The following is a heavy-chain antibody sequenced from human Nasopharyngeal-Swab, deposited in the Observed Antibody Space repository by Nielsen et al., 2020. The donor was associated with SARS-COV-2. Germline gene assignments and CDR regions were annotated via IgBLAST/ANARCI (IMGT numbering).Heavy chain of an antibody. CDR2: VDSSGST. CDR1: GGSNSSYY. V-gene: IGHV4-59*13. J-gene: IGHJ6*02. D-gene: IGHD2-2*01. CDR3: GRGACSITTCYENVDV. Sequence: SETLSLTCTVSGGSNSSYYWSWIRQPPGKGLEWIGCVDSSGSTNYKPSLKSRLTISVDTSKNQFSLNLSSVTAADTAVYYCGRGACSITTCYENVDVWGQGTTVTVSS.